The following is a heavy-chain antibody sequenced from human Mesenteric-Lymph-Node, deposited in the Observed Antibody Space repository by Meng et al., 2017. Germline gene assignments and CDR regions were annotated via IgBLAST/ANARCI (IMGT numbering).Heavy chain of an antibody. D-gene: IGHD6-6*01. J-gene: IGHJ4*02. CDR2: TYYRSNWFH. Sequence: QPPGPALVKPSQTLSLTCAISGDSVSSNTAAWNWIRQSPSRGLEWLGRTYYRSNWFHDYAVSLNSRVTINADTSKNEFSLHLRSVTPEDSAIYYCVRTKISSYYFDFWGQGTLVTVSS. V-gene: IGHV6-1*01. CDR1: GDSVSSNTAA. CDR3: VRTKISSYYFDF.